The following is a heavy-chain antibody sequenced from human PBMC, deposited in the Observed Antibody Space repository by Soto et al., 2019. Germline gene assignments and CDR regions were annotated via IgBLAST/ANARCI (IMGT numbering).Heavy chain of an antibody. CDR2: ISGSGRDT. V-gene: IGHV3-23*01. J-gene: IGHJ4*02. Sequence: GGSLRLSCVASGFSFSNNGLAWVRQAPGRGLEWVSGISGSGRDTYYADSVKGRFTISRDNPKHTLYLDMNSLRADDTAVYFCARRYSIFGVSFISDYFDPWGQGTQVTVSS. D-gene: IGHD3-3*01. CDR3: ARRYSIFGVSFISDYFDP. CDR1: GFSFSNNG.